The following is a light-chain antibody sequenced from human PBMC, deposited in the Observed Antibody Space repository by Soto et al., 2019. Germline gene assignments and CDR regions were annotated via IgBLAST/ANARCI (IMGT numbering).Light chain of an antibody. Sequence: DIVMTQSPDSLAVSLGERATINCKSSQSVLYSSNNKNDLAWYQQRPGQPPKLLIYWASTRESGVPDRFSGSGSVTDFPLTITSLQAEDVAVYYCQQYESTPPTFGQGTKLEIK. J-gene: IGKJ2*01. V-gene: IGKV4-1*01. CDR2: WAS. CDR1: QSVLYSSNNKND. CDR3: QQYESTPPT.